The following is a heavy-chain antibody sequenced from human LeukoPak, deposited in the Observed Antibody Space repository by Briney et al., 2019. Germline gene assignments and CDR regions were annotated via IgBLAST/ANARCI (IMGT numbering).Heavy chain of an antibody. CDR1: GFTVSGDY. D-gene: IGHD4-17*01. CDR2: LYYGVST. J-gene: IGHJ4*02. CDR3: ARGRQNYGDYPY. V-gene: IGHV3-53*01. Sequence: GGSLRLSCVVSGFTVSGDYISWFSQAPGKGLEWVSVLYYGVSTFYKDSVKGRFTTSGDNFNNTVYLQMNSLRAEDTAVYYCARGRQNYGDYPYWGQGTLVTVSS.